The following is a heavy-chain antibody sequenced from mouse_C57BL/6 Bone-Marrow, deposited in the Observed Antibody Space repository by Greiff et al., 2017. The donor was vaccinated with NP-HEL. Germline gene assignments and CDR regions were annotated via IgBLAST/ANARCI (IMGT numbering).Heavy chain of an antibody. CDR3: ARGLRRTYYAMDY. D-gene: IGHD2-4*01. CDR2: ISSGSSTI. V-gene: IGHV5-17*01. Sequence: EVKLEESGGGLVKPGGSLKLSCAASGFTFSDYGMHWVRQAPEKGLEWVAYISSGSSTIYYADTVKGRFTISRDNAKNTLFLQMTSLRSEDTAMYYCARGLRRTYYAMDYWGQGTSVTVSS. CDR1: GFTFSDYG. J-gene: IGHJ4*01.